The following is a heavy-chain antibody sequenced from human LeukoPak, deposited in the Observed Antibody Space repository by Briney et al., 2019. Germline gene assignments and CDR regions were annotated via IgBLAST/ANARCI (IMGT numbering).Heavy chain of an antibody. J-gene: IGHJ4*02. V-gene: IGHV3-23*01. D-gene: IGHD4-23*01. CDR2: ISGSGGST. Sequence: GGSLRLSCAASGFTFSSHAMSWVRQAPGKGLEWVSHISGSGGSTYYADSVKGRFTISRDNSKNTLYLQMNSLRAEDTAVYYCARDSYGGNPFDYWGQGTLVTVSS. CDR1: GFTFSSHA. CDR3: ARDSYGGNPFDY.